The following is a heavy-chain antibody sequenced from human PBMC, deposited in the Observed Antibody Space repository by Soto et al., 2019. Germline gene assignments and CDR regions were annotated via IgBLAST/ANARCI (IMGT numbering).Heavy chain of an antibody. J-gene: IGHJ6*02. Sequence: GASVKVSCKASGYTFTGYYMHWVRQAPGQGLEWMGWINPNSGGTNYAQKFQGRVTMTRDTSISTAYMELSRLRSDDTAVYYCARDLRAHYQLLNYYYGMDVWGQGTTVTVSS. V-gene: IGHV1-2*02. CDR3: ARDLRAHYQLLNYYYGMDV. CDR1: GYTFTGYY. D-gene: IGHD2-2*01. CDR2: INPNSGGT.